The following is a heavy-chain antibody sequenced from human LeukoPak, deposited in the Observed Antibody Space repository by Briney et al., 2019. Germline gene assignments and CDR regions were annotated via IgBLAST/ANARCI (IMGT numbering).Heavy chain of an antibody. V-gene: IGHV4-30-2*01. D-gene: IGHD3-22*01. CDR1: GGSISSGGYS. Sequence: PSETLSLTCAVSGGSISSGGYSWGWIRQPPGKGLEWIGYIYHSGSTYYNPSLKSRVTISVDRSKNQFSLKLSSVTAADTAVYYCARAGDYDSSGYYYGGAFDIWGQGTMVTVSS. CDR3: ARAGDYDSSGYYYGGAFDI. CDR2: IYHSGST. J-gene: IGHJ3*02.